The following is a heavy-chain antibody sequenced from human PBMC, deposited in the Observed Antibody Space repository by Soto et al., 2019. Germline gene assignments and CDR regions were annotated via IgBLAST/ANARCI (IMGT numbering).Heavy chain of an antibody. Sequence: PGESLKISCKGSGYSFAGYWITWVRQKPGKGLEWMGRIDPSDSQTYYSPSFRGHVTISVTKSITTVFLQWSSLRAEDTAVYYCARDGCSSTSCYSRYYYYYGMDVWGQGTTVTVSS. CDR1: GYSFAGYW. CDR3: ARDGCSSTSCYSRYYYYYGMDV. J-gene: IGHJ6*02. CDR2: IDPSDSQT. D-gene: IGHD2-2*01. V-gene: IGHV5-10-1*01.